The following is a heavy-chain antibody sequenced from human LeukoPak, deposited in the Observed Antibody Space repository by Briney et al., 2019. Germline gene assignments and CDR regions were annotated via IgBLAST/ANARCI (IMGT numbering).Heavy chain of an antibody. J-gene: IGHJ6*02. CDR2: MNPNSGNT. Sequence: GASVKVSCKASGYTFTSYDINWVRQATGQGLEWMGWMNPNSGNTDYAQKFQGRVTMTRNTSISTAYMELSSLRSEDTAVYYCARDFPYYDILTGYRNYYYGMDVWGQGTTVTVSS. V-gene: IGHV1-8*01. CDR1: GYTFTSYD. CDR3: ARDFPYYDILTGYRNYYYGMDV. D-gene: IGHD3-9*01.